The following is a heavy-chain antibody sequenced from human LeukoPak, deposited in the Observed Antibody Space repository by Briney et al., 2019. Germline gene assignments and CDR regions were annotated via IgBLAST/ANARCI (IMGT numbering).Heavy chain of an antibody. D-gene: IGHD3-10*01. CDR2: ISGSGGST. CDR3: AKDPVRMLSGIDY. CDR1: GFTFSSYG. Sequence: PGGSLRLSCAASGFTFSSYGMSWVRQAPGKGLEWVSAISGSGGSTYYADSVKGRFTISRDNSKNTLYLQMNSLRAEDTAVYYCAKDPVRMLSGIDYWGQGTLVTVSS. J-gene: IGHJ4*02. V-gene: IGHV3-23*01.